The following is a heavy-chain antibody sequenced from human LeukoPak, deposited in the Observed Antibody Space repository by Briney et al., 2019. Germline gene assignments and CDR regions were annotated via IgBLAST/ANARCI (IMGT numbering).Heavy chain of an antibody. D-gene: IGHD6-6*01. V-gene: IGHV3-23*01. Sequence: GGSLRLSCAASGFTFSSYAMGWVRQAPGKGLEWVSAISGSGGSTYYADSVKGRFTISRDNSKNTLYLQMNSLRAEDTAVYYCAKDRSEYSSSYDDYWGQGTLVTVSS. CDR1: GFTFSSYA. J-gene: IGHJ4*02. CDR3: AKDRSEYSSSYDDY. CDR2: ISGSGGST.